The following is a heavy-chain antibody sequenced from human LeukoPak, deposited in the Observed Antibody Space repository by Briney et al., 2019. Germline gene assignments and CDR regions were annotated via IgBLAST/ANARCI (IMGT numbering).Heavy chain of an antibody. CDR3: AKDLNGDYVSLFDY. D-gene: IGHD4-17*01. CDR1: GFTFSSYA. Sequence: PGGSLRLSCAASGFTFSSYAMSWVRQAPGKGLEWVSAISGSGGSTYYADSVKGRFTTSRDNSKNTLYLQMNSLRAEDTAVYYCAKDLNGDYVSLFDYWGQGTLVTVSS. V-gene: IGHV3-23*01. J-gene: IGHJ4*02. CDR2: ISGSGGST.